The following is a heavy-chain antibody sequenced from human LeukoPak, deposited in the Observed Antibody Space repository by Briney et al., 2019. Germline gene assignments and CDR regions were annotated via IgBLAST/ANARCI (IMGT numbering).Heavy chain of an antibody. J-gene: IGHJ5*02. CDR2: IIPIFGTA. CDR1: GGTFSSYA. CDR3: ATARRYDFWSGYLFDP. Sequence: GASVKVSCKASGGTFSSYAISWVRQAPGQGLEWMGGIIPIFGTANYAQKFQGRVTNTADESTSTAYMELSSLRSEDTAVYYCATARRYDFWSGYLFDPWGQGTLVTVSS. V-gene: IGHV1-69*13. D-gene: IGHD3-3*01.